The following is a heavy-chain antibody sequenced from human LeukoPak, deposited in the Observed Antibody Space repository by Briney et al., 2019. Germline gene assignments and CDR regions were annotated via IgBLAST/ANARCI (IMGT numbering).Heavy chain of an antibody. CDR3: ARAYSSSRIDY. CDR1: GYSFTNYW. Sequence: GESLKISCKGSGYSFTNYWINWVRQMPGKGLEWMGKIDPSDSYTNYSPSFQGHVTISADKSISTAYLQWSGLKASDTAMYYCARAYSSSRIDYWGQGTVVTVSS. D-gene: IGHD6-6*01. CDR2: IDPSDSYT. J-gene: IGHJ4*02. V-gene: IGHV5-10-1*01.